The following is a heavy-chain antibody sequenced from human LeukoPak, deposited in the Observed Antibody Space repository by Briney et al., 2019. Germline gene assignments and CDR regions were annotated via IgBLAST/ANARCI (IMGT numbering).Heavy chain of an antibody. CDR2: IKPSGGTT. Sequence: ASVKVSCKASGYTFTAYYMHWVRQAPGQGLEWMGIIKPSGGTTIYAQKFQGRVTMTRDTSTSTVYMELSSLRSEDTAVYYCARGLAPRAGLSIAARRGGPGWFDPWGQGTLVTVSS. J-gene: IGHJ5*02. CDR3: ARGLAPRAGLSIAARRGGPGWFDP. CDR1: GYTFTAYY. D-gene: IGHD6-6*01. V-gene: IGHV1-46*01.